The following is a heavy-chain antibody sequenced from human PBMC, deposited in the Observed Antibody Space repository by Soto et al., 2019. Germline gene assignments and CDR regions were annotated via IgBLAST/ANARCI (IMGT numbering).Heavy chain of an antibody. CDR1: VVNITNNG. Sequence: GGSLRLSCVASVVNITNNGMSCVRQAPGKGLEWVSGISGYTAGTYYADSVKGRFTISRDTSRNTVYLEMNSLRAEDTAIYFCSKSMDIRSSYALHGWGQGSPVTVSS. J-gene: IGHJ6*02. CDR3: SKSMDIRSSYALHG. CDR2: ISGYTAGT. V-gene: IGHV3-23*01. D-gene: IGHD2-2*03.